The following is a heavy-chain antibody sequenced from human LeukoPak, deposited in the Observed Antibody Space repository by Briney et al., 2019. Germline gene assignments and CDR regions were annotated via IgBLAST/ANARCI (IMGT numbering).Heavy chain of an antibody. CDR3: ARGRGSSGWYISRYFQH. D-gene: IGHD6-19*01. CDR2: IYHSGST. CDR1: GGSISSGGYS. Sequence: PSQTLSLTCAVSGGSISSGGYSWSWIRQPPGKGLECIGYIYHSGSTYYNPSLKSRVTISVDRSKNQFSLKLSSVTAADTAVYYCARGRGSSGWYISRYFQHWGQGTLVTVSS. V-gene: IGHV4-30-2*01. J-gene: IGHJ1*01.